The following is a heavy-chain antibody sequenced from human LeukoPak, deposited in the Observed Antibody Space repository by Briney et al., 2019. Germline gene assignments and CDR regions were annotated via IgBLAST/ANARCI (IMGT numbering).Heavy chain of an antibody. CDR2: IYPGDSDT. Sequence: GESLKISCKGSGYSFTSYWIGWVRQMPGKGLEWMGIIYPGDSDTRYSPSFQGQVTISADKSISTAYLQWSSLKASDTAMYYCARLHRGLYDSSGYDCRFDPWGQGTLVTVSS. V-gene: IGHV5-51*01. D-gene: IGHD3-22*01. CDR1: GYSFTSYW. J-gene: IGHJ5*02. CDR3: ARLHRGLYDSSGYDCRFDP.